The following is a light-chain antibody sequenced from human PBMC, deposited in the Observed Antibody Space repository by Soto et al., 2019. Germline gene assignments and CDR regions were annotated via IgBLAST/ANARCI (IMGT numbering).Light chain of an antibody. V-gene: IGKV1-33*01. Sequence: DIQMTQSPSSLSASVGDRVTITCQASQDISSYLNWYQQKPGKAPKLLIYDASNLETGVPSRFSGSGSGSDFTITISSLQPEDIATYYWQQYDNLRLTFGGGTKVEIK. CDR2: DAS. CDR1: QDISSY. CDR3: QQYDNLRLT. J-gene: IGKJ4*01.